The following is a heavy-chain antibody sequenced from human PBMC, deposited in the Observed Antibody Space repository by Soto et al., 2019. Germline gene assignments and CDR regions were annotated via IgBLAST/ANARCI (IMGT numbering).Heavy chain of an antibody. CDR1: GFTFSIFG. J-gene: IGHJ4*02. CDR3: ARDKGSSTVVSGISQEGYFDS. CDR2: IWYDGSNA. Sequence: QVQLVESGGGVVQPGRSLRFSCAASGFTFSIFGMHWVRQAPGKGLEWAAIIWYDGSNAYYADSVRGRFTISRDNSKNTVYLQMNSLRAEDTAVYYCARDKGSSTVVSGISQEGYFDSWGQGTLVTVSS. V-gene: IGHV3-33*01. D-gene: IGHD6-19*01.